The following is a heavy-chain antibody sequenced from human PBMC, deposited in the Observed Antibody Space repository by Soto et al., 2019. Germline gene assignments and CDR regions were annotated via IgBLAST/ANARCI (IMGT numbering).Heavy chain of an antibody. Sequence: QVQLVQSGAEVKKPGASVKVSCKASGYTFTSYDINWVRQATGQGLEWMGWMNPNSGNTGYAQKFQGRVTMTRNTSISTAYMELSSLGSEDTAVYYCARVPGYSYGYYYYGMDVWGQGTTVTVSS. CDR1: GYTFTSYD. V-gene: IGHV1-8*01. CDR2: MNPNSGNT. D-gene: IGHD5-18*01. CDR3: ARVPGYSYGYYYYGMDV. J-gene: IGHJ6*02.